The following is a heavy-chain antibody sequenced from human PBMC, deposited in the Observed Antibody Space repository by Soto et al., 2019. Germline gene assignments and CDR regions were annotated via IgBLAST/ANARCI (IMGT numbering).Heavy chain of an antibody. D-gene: IGHD3-3*01. V-gene: IGHV3-23*01. CDR3: AKVRVLRFLEWLPLGYYYGMDV. Sequence: SLRLSCAASGFSFSTYPMSWVRQAPGKGLEWVSAISGDGDNTYYADSVKGRFTISRDNSKNTLFLQMNSLRAEDTAIYYCAKVRVLRFLEWLPLGYYYGMDVWGQGTTVTVSS. CDR2: ISGDGDNT. CDR1: GFSFSTYP. J-gene: IGHJ6*02.